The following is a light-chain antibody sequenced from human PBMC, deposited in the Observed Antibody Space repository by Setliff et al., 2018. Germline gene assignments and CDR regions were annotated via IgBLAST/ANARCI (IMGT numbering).Light chain of an antibody. CDR2: DFT. V-gene: IGLV2-23*02. Sequence: QSALAQPASVSASPGQSITISCTGTYSDVGKYNLVSWYQQHPGKAPKLILYDFTTRPSGVSDRFSGSKSANTASLTISGLQAEDEADYYCCSYAGSSTVVFGGGTKGTVL. CDR1: YSDVGKYNL. CDR3: CSYAGSSTVV. J-gene: IGLJ1*01.